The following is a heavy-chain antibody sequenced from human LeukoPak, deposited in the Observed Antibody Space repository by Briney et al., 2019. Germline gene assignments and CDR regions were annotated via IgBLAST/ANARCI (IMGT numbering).Heavy chain of an antibody. CDR2: SSHTGNT. D-gene: IGHD1-1*01. V-gene: IGHV4-59*01. J-gene: IGHJ4*02. CDR1: GDSINKYF. Sequence: SETLSLTCTVSGDSINKYFWSWLRQSPVKGLEGIGYSSHTGNTNYNPSLKSRVTISLDKSNNQFSLRLSSMTPADTAVYYCARAGPENLNWRYYIDFWGQGVLVTVSS. CDR3: ARAGPENLNWRYYIDF.